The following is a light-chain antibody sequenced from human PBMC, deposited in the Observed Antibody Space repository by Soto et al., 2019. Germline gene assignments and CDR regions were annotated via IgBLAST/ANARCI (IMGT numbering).Light chain of an antibody. CDR2: DAS. CDR1: QSVSSN. Sequence: EIVMTQSPVTLSVSPGERATLSCRASQSVSSNLAWYQQKPGQAPRLLMYDASTRATGIPARFSGSGSGTEFTLTISSLQSADFAVYYCQQYNNWAITFGQGTRLEIK. J-gene: IGKJ5*01. CDR3: QQYNNWAIT. V-gene: IGKV3-15*01.